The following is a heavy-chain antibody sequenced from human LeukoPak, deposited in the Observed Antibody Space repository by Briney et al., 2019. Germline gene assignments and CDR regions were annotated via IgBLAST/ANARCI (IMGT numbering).Heavy chain of an antibody. Sequence: GGSLRLSCVASGFTLTGHSMHWVRQAPGKGLEWVAVVAHDEKTIFYADSLKGRFTVSRDNSKNTVYLQMNRLTDEDTAVYYCAREKQSGRTPFDYWGQGSLVTVSS. D-gene: IGHD2-15*01. CDR2: VAHDEKTI. CDR3: AREKQSGRTPFDY. CDR1: GFTLTGHS. J-gene: IGHJ4*02. V-gene: IGHV3-30*04.